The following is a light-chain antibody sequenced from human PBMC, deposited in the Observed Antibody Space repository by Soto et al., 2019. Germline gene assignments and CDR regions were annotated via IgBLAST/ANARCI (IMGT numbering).Light chain of an antibody. Sequence: EIVMTQSPATLSVSPGERATLSCRASQSISSKLAWYQQKPGQTPRLLIYGASTRATGIPGRFSGSGSGTEFTLTISSLQSEDLAVYFCQQYNNWPWTFGQGTKVEVK. CDR2: GAS. J-gene: IGKJ1*01. V-gene: IGKV3-15*01. CDR1: QSISSK. CDR3: QQYNNWPWT.